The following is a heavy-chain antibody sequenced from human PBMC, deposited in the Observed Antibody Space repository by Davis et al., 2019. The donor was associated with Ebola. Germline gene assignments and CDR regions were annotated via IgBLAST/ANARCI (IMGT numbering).Heavy chain of an antibody. CDR2: IYYSGTT. Sequence: MPSETLSLTCTVSGGSISSSSYYWGWIRQPPGKGLEWIANIYYSGTTYYNPSLKSRVTTSVNTSKNQFSLKLSSVTAADTAVYYCARLYYYDSSGYYYGRFDYWGQGILVTVSS. D-gene: IGHD3-22*01. CDR1: GGSISSSSYY. V-gene: IGHV4-39*01. CDR3: ARLYYYDSSGYYYGRFDY. J-gene: IGHJ4*02.